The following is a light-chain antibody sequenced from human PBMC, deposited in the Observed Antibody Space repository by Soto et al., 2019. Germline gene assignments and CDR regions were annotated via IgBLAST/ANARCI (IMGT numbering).Light chain of an antibody. CDR1: QTVTNDY. Sequence: EIVLTQSPGTLSLSPGEGATLSCRASQTVTNDYVAWYQQKDGQAPRLLIYDASNRATGIPDRFSGSGSGPEYTLTISRLEPEDFAVYYCQKYNNWPPITFGQGTRLEIK. CDR3: QKYNNWPPIT. V-gene: IGKV3-20*01. CDR2: DAS. J-gene: IGKJ5*01.